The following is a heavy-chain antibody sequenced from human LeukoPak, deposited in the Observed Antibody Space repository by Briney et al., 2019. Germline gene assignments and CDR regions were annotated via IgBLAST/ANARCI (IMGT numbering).Heavy chain of an antibody. CDR2: IYHSGST. J-gene: IGHJ5*02. CDR3: ARGTTGYNWFDP. CDR1: GYSISTAYY. Sequence: SETLSLTCTVSGYSISTAYYWGCIRQPPGKGLEWIGSIYHSGSTYYNPSLKSRVTISVDTSKNQFSLNLSSVTAADTAVYYCARGTTGYNWFDPWGQGTLVTVSS. V-gene: IGHV4-38-2*02. D-gene: IGHD4-11*01.